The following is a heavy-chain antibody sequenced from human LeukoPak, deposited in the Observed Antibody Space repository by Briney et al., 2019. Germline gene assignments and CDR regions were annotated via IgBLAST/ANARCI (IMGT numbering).Heavy chain of an antibody. CDR2: INWNGGST. CDR1: GFTFDDYG. Sequence: GGSLRLSCAASGFTFDDYGMSWVRQAPGKGLEWVSGINWNGGSTGYADSVKGRFTISRDNAKNSLYLQMNSLRAEDTAVYYCARGESLYWYFDLWGRGTLVTVSS. V-gene: IGHV3-20*04. J-gene: IGHJ2*01. CDR3: ARGESLYWYFDL.